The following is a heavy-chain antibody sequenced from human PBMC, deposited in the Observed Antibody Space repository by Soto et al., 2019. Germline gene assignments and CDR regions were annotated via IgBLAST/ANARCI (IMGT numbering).Heavy chain of an antibody. J-gene: IGHJ6*02. V-gene: IGHV5-51*01. CDR3: ATCSGCSSTSCYTHVGV. D-gene: IGHD2-2*02. CDR2: IYPGDSDT. Sequence: GESLKISCKGSGYSFTSYWIGWVRQMPGKGLEWMGIIYPGDSDTRYSPSFQGQVTISADKSISTAYLQWSSLKASDTAMYYSATCSGCSSTSCYTHVGVWGRGTTVTVSS. CDR1: GYSFTSYW.